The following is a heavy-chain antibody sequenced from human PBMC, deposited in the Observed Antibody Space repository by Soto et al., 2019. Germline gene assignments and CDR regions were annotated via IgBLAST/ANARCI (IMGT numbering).Heavy chain of an antibody. D-gene: IGHD3-10*01. CDR1: GFTFSSYA. V-gene: IGHV3-23*01. CDR2: ISGSGGST. Sequence: GGSLRLSCAASGFTFSSYAMSWVRQAPGKGLEWVSAISGSGGSTYYADSVKGRFTISRDNSKNTLYLQMNSLRAEDTAVYYCAKDLGTITMVRGVIIDYYGMDVWGQGTTVPSP. J-gene: IGHJ6*02. CDR3: AKDLGTITMVRGVIIDYYGMDV.